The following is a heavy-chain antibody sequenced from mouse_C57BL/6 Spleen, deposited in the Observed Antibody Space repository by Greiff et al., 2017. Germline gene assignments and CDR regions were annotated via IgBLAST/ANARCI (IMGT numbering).Heavy chain of an antibody. CDR3: TRGITRAMDY. CDR1: GYTFTDYE. V-gene: IGHV1-15*01. CDR2: IDPETGGT. J-gene: IGHJ4*01. Sequence: VKLQESGAELVRPGASVTLSCKASGYTFTDYEMHWVKQTPVHGLEWIGAIDPETGGTAYNQKFKGKAILTADKSSSTAYMELRSLTSEDSAVYYCTRGITRAMDYWGQGTSVTVSS. D-gene: IGHD2-4*01.